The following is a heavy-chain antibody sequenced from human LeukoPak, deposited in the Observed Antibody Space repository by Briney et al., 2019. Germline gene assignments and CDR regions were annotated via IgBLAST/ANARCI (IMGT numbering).Heavy chain of an antibody. CDR1: GFTFSSYG. J-gene: IGHJ4*02. CDR3: AKDGHPYTIFGVGFDY. CDR2: IRYDGSNK. Sequence: PGGSLRLSCAASGFTFSSYGMHWVRQAPGKGLEWVAFIRYDGSNKYYADSVKGRFTISRDNSKNTLYLQMNSLRAEGTAVYYCAKDGHPYTIFGVGFDYWGQGTLVTVSS. D-gene: IGHD3-3*01. V-gene: IGHV3-30*02.